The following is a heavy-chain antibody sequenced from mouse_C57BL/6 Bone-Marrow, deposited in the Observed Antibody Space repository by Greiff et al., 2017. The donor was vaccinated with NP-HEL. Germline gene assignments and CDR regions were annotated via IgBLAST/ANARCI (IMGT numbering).Heavy chain of an antibody. CDR1: GFTFSDYY. Sequence: DVKLVESEGGLVQPGSSMKLSCTASGFTFSDYYMAWVRQVPEKGLEWVANINYDGSSTYYLDSLKSRFIISRDNAKNILYLQMSSLKSEDTATYYCARDSGYYDFDYWGQGTTLTVSS. D-gene: IGHD1-1*01. J-gene: IGHJ2*01. CDR2: INYDGSST. V-gene: IGHV5-16*01. CDR3: ARDSGYYDFDY.